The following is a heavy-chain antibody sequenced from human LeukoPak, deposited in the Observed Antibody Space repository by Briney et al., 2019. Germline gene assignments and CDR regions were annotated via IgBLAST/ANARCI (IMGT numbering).Heavy chain of an antibody. CDR2: IKQDGSEK. CDR1: GFTFSSYW. J-gene: IGHJ5*02. Sequence: VGSLRLSCAASGFTFSSYWMSWVRQAPGKGLEWVANIKQDGSEKYYVNSVKGRFTISRVNAENSLYLQMNSLRAEDTAVYYCARGGTYYRSWGQGTLVTVSS. CDR3: ARGGTYYRS. V-gene: IGHV3-7*01. D-gene: IGHD1-26*01.